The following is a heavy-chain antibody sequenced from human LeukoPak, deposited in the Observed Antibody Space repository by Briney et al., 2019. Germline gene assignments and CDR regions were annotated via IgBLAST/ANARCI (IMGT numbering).Heavy chain of an antibody. D-gene: IGHD3-22*01. CDR3: ARGMLYYYDSSGYYYANDAFDI. CDR1: GYTFTGYH. Sequence: ASVKVSCKASGYTFTGYHMHWVRQAPGQGLGWMGGIIPIFGTANYAQKFQGRVTITADESTSTAYMELSSLRSEDTAVYYCARGMLYYYDSSGYYYANDAFDIWGQGTMVTVSS. V-gene: IGHV1-69*13. CDR2: IIPIFGTA. J-gene: IGHJ3*02.